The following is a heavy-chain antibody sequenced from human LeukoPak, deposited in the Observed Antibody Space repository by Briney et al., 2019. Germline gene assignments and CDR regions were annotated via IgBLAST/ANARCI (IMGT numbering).Heavy chain of an antibody. CDR3: ARGAGWPN. V-gene: IGHV3-7*01. D-gene: IGHD6-19*01. J-gene: IGHJ4*02. CDR2: INQNGSDK. Sequence: GGSLRLSCAASGFTFGNYWMNWVRQAPGKGLEWVANINQNGSDKYYVESVKGRFTISRDNAKNSLYLQMNGLRDEDTAVYYCARGAGWPNWGQGTLVTVSS. CDR1: GFTFGNYW.